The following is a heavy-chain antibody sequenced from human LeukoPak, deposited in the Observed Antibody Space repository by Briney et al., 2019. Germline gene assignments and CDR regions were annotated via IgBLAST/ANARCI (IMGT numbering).Heavy chain of an antibody. CDR1: GYTFTSYG. CDR3: ARGGTYYYDSSGYYTPAY. Sequence: ASVKVSCKASGYTFTSYGISWVRQAPGQGLEWMGWISAYNGNTNYAQKLQGRVTMTRDMSTSTVYMELSSLRSEDTAVYYCARGGTYYYDSSGYYTPAYWGQGTLVTVSS. J-gene: IGHJ4*02. V-gene: IGHV1-18*01. D-gene: IGHD3-22*01. CDR2: ISAYNGNT.